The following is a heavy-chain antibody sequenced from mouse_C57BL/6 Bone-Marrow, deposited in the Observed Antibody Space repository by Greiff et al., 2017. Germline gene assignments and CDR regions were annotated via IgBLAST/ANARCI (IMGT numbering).Heavy chain of an antibody. CDR2: FDPENGDT. CDR3: TTYDYDGGYAMDY. V-gene: IGHV14-4*01. J-gene: IGHJ4*01. CDR1: GFNIKDDY. D-gene: IGHD2-4*01. Sequence: VQLQQSGAELVRPGASVTLSCTASGFNIKDDYMHWVKQRPEQGLEWIGWFDPENGDTEYASKFQGKATITADTSSNTAYLQLSSLTSEDTAVYYCTTYDYDGGYAMDYWGQGTSVTVSS.